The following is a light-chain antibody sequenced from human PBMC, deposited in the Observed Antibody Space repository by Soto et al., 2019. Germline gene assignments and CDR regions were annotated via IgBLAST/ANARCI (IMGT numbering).Light chain of an antibody. Sequence: QSALTQPASVSGSPGQSITISCTGTSSDVGNYNLVSWYQQHPGKAPKLMIYEVTKRPSGVSDRFSGSKSGNTASLTISGLQAEDEADYYCCSYVDSRTYVFGTGTKLTVL. CDR2: EVT. J-gene: IGLJ1*01. CDR1: SSDVGNYNL. CDR3: CSYVDSRTYV. V-gene: IGLV2-23*02.